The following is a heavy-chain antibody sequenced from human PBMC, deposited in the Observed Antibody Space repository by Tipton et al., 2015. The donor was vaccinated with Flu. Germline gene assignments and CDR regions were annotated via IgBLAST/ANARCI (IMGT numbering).Heavy chain of an antibody. V-gene: IGHV3-48*03. CDR1: GFTFSSYE. Sequence: SLRLSCAASGFTFSSYEMNWVRQAPGKGLEWVSYISSSGSTIYYADSVKGRFTISRDNAKNSLYLQMNSLRAEDTAVYYCARENRDGSNLDYSFDYWGQGPLVTVSS. CDR2: ISSSGSTI. J-gene: IGHJ4*02. CDR3: ARENRDGSNLDYSFDY. D-gene: IGHD5-24*01.